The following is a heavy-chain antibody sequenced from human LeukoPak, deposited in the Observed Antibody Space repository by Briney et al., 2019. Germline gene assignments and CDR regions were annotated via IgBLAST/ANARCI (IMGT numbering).Heavy chain of an antibody. CDR3: ARVVDRPRHYYMDV. CDR2: IKQDGSEK. CDR1: GFTFSSYW. J-gene: IGHJ6*03. V-gene: IGHV3-7*01. Sequence: TGGSLRLSCAASGFTFSSYWMSWVRQAPGKGLEWVANIKQDGSEKYYVDSVKGRFTISRDNAKNSLYLQMNSLRAEDTAVYYCARVVDRPRHYYMDVWGKGTTVTVSS. D-gene: IGHD6-6*01.